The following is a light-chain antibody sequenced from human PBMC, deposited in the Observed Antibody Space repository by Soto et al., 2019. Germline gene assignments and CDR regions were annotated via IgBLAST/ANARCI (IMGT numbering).Light chain of an antibody. CDR3: QKYNKDSPAT. V-gene: IGKV1-27*01. J-gene: IGKJ1*01. CDR1: QDISHF. Sequence: DIQLTQSPSSLSASVGDRVTFTCRASQDISHFLAWYQQRPGEVPRLLIYGASTLQSGVPSLFSGSGFRTDFTLTITSLQPEDVATYYCQKYNKDSPATFGPGTKVEIK. CDR2: GAS.